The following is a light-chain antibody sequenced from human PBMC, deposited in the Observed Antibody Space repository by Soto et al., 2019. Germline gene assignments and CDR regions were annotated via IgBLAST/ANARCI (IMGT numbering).Light chain of an antibody. CDR3: SSYTRSVTIV. J-gene: IGLJ1*01. V-gene: IGLV2-14*01. CDR1: SSDVGGYNY. Sequence: QSVLTQPASVSGSPGQSITISCTGTSSDVGGYNYASWYQHHPGKAPKLMIYEVNNRPSGVSNRFSGSKSGNTASLTISGLQPEDEADYYCSSYTRSVTIVFGSGTKVTVL. CDR2: EVN.